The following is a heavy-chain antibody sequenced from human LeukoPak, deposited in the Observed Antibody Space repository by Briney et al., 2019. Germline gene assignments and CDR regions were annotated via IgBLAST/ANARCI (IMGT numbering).Heavy chain of an antibody. CDR1: GFTFSSYW. Sequence: PGGSLRLSCAASGFTFSSYWMSWARQAPGKGLEWVANIKQDGSGNYYVDSVKGRFTFSRDNAKNSLYLQMNSLRAEDTAVYYCARGRYYYDSIAPPNAFDIWGQGTMVTVSS. J-gene: IGHJ3*02. V-gene: IGHV3-7*01. CDR2: IKQDGSGN. D-gene: IGHD3-22*01. CDR3: ARGRYYYDSIAPPNAFDI.